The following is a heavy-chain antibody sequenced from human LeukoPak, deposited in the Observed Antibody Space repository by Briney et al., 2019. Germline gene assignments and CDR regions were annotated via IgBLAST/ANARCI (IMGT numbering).Heavy chain of an antibody. CDR2: IYDSGSI. Sequence: SETLSLTCTVSGGSIRSYFWSWIRQSPGKGLEWIGYIYDSGSINYNPSLKSRVTISVDTSKNQFSLKLSSVTAADTAVYYCARHFDRVTTPAFDIWGQGTMVTVSS. V-gene: IGHV4-59*08. D-gene: IGHD4-17*01. CDR3: ARHFDRVTTPAFDI. CDR1: GGSIRSYF. J-gene: IGHJ3*02.